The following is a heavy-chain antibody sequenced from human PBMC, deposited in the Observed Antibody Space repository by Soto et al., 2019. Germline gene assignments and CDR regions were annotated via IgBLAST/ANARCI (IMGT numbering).Heavy chain of an antibody. Sequence: GXSLRLSCAASGFSFSSYSLNWFRQAPGNGLEWVSYISSSGTTIYYTDSVKGRFTISRDNAKNTVYLQMNSLRAEDTAVYYCVRDDVGVGIDYWGLGTLVTVSS. V-gene: IGHV3-48*04. CDR1: GFSFSSYS. CDR2: ISSSGTTI. CDR3: VRDDVGVGIDY. D-gene: IGHD1-26*01. J-gene: IGHJ4*02.